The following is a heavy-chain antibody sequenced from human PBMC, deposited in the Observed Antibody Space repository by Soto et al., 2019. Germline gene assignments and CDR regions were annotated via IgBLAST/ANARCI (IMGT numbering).Heavy chain of an antibody. CDR2: IIPILGIA. CDR3: ARGVGSGTYYNQYNWFDP. J-gene: IGHJ5*02. CDR1: GGTFSSYT. V-gene: IGHV1-69*02. D-gene: IGHD3-10*01. Sequence: SVKVSCKASGGTFSSYTISWVRQAPGQGLEWMGRIIPILGIANYAQKFQGRVTITADKSTSTAYMELSSLRSDDTAVYYCARGVGSGTYYNQYNWFDPWGQGTLVTVSS.